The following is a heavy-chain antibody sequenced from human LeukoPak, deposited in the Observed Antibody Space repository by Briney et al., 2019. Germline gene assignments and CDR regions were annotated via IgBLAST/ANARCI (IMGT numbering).Heavy chain of an antibody. J-gene: IGHJ3*02. CDR1: GGSISSYY. CDR3: ARRQYSSWWFDI. D-gene: IGHD6-6*01. Sequence: PSETLSLTCTVSGGSISSYYWSWLRQPPGKGLEWIGYIYTSGSTNYNPSLKSRVTISVDTSKNQFSLKLSSVTAADTAVYYCARRQYSSWWFDIWGQGTMVTVSS. CDR2: IYTSGST. V-gene: IGHV4-4*09.